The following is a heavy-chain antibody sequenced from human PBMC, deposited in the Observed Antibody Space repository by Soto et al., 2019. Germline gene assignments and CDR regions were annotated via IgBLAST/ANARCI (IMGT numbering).Heavy chain of an antibody. D-gene: IGHD2-21*02. CDR2: IIPIFGTA. V-gene: IGHV1-69*12. CDR3: ARGGGNSVSAFDI. CDR1: GGTFSSYA. Sequence: QVQLVQSGAEVKKPGSSVKVSCKASGGTFSSYAISWVRQAPGQGLEWMGGIIPIFGTANYTEKFQGRVTITEDESTITAYMYLSSLRSADTAVYYWARGGGNSVSAFDIWGQGTMVTVSS. J-gene: IGHJ3*02.